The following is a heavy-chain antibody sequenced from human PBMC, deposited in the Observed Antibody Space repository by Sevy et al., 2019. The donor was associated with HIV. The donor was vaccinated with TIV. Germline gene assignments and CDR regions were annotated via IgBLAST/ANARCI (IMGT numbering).Heavy chain of an antibody. Sequence: SETLSLTCTVSGGSISSYYWSWIRQPPGKGLEWIGYIYYSGSTNYNPSLKSRVTISVDTSKNQFSLKLSSVTAADTAVYYCARVGRQQLVFDYWGQGILVTVSS. CDR3: ARVGRQQLVFDY. J-gene: IGHJ4*02. CDR1: GGSISSYY. D-gene: IGHD6-13*01. CDR2: IYYSGST. V-gene: IGHV4-59*01.